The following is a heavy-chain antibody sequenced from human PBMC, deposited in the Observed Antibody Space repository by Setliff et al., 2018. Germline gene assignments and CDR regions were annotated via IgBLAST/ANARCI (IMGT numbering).Heavy chain of an antibody. Sequence: ASVKVSCKTSGYTFSDYGIAWVRQAPGQGLEWMGWISVHTGNTFYSPSLHGRLTLTTDTSTATAHMELRNLAFNDTAVYYCSRLVRFCTRTSCQRLSGGEFWGQGTLVTVSS. CDR2: ISVHTGNT. V-gene: IGHV1-18*04. D-gene: IGHD2-8*01. J-gene: IGHJ4*02. CDR1: GYTFSDYG. CDR3: SRLVRFCTRTSCQRLSGGEF.